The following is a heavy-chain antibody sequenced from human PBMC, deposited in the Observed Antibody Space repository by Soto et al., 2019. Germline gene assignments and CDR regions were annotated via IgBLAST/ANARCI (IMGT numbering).Heavy chain of an antibody. D-gene: IGHD3-22*01. V-gene: IGHV1-69*01. CDR2: IIPIFGTA. J-gene: IGHJ4*02. Sequence: QVQLVQSGAEVKKPGSSVKVSCKASGGTFSSYAISWVRQAPGQGLEWMGGIIPIFGTANYAQKFQGRVTITADESTSTAYMELSSLRSEDTAVYYCARVENYYDSSGYLTPRFDSWGQGTLVTVSS. CDR1: GGTFSSYA. CDR3: ARVENYYDSSGYLTPRFDS.